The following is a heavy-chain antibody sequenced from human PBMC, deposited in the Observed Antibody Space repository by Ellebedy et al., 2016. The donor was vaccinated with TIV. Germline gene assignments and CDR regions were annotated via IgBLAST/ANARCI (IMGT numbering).Heavy chain of an antibody. CDR1: GSTFSNAW. V-gene: IGHV3-15*01. Sequence: GESLKISXAASGSTFSNAWMSWVRQAPGKGLEWVGRIKSKTDGGTTDYAAPVKGRFTISRDDSKNTLYLQMDSLKTEDTAVYYCTTGLRFYWGQGTLVTVSS. CDR3: TTGLRFY. J-gene: IGHJ4*02. D-gene: IGHD3-16*01. CDR2: IKSKTDGGTT.